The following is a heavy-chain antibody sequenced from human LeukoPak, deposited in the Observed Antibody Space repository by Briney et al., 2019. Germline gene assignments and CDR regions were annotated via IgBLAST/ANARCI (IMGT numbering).Heavy chain of an antibody. Sequence: GASVKVSCKASGYTFTGKFIHWVRQAPGQGLEWMGWIDPNSGGTDYAQKLRGRVTMTRDTSTSTAYMDLSSLISDDTAVYYCARDREGLAYFDYWGRGPWSPSPQ. CDR2: IDPNSGGT. CDR1: GYTFTGKF. J-gene: IGHJ4*02. V-gene: IGHV1-2*02. D-gene: IGHD3/OR15-3a*01. CDR3: ARDREGLAYFDY.